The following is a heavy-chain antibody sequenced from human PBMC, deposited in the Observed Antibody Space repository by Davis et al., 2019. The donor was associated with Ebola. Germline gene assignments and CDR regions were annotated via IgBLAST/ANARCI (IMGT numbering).Heavy chain of an antibody. CDR2: ISSSSSYI. J-gene: IGHJ6*02. V-gene: IGHV3-21*04. CDR1: GFTFSSYS. CDR3: ARRGIIWFGELSLDYYYYYGMDV. Sequence: GGSLRLSCAASGFTFSSYSMNWVRQAPGKGLEWVSSISSSSSYIYYADSVKGRFTISRDNSKNTLYLQMNSLRAEDTAVYYCARRGIIWFGELSLDYYYYYGMDVWGQGTTVTVSS. D-gene: IGHD3-10*01.